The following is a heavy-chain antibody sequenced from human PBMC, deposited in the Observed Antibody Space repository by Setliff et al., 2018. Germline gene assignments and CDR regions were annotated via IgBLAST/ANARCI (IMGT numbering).Heavy chain of an antibody. Sequence: LRLSCVGSGFNFDEFAMHWVRQAPGKGLEWVSFISWDGSSTSYADSVTGRFTISRDNSKVSLFLEMNSLTTEDTALYYCTKDRSDSGYAGFDYWGQGSQVT. CDR3: TKDRSDSGYAGFDY. J-gene: IGHJ4*02. CDR2: ISWDGSST. D-gene: IGHD5-12*01. V-gene: IGHV3-43D*04. CDR1: GFNFDEFA.